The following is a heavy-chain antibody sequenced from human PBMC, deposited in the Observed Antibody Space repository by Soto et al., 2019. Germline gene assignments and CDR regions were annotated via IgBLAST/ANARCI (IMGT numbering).Heavy chain of an antibody. D-gene: IGHD6-19*01. CDR2: IYYSGST. CDR1: GGSISSSSYY. Sequence: ASETLSLTCTVSGGSISSSSYYWGWIRQPPGKGLEWIGSIYYSGSTYYNPSLKSRVTISVDTSKNQFSLKLSSVTAADTAVYYCARQPTPGIAVADSPPWGQGTLVTVSS. J-gene: IGHJ5*02. CDR3: ARQPTPGIAVADSPP. V-gene: IGHV4-39*01.